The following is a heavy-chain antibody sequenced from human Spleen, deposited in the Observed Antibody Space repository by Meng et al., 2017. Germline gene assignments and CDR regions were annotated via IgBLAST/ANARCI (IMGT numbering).Heavy chain of an antibody. D-gene: IGHD4-11*01. J-gene: IGHJ4*02. Sequence: QGPLQQWGAGLWKPSETLSLTGFVSGGSFSDYYWSWIRQPPGKGLEWIGEINHSGSTNYNPSLESRATISVDTSQNNLSLKLSSVTAADSAVYYCARGPTTMAHDFDYWGQGTLVTVSS. CDR3: ARGPTTMAHDFDY. V-gene: IGHV4-34*01. CDR2: INHSGST. CDR1: GGSFSDYY.